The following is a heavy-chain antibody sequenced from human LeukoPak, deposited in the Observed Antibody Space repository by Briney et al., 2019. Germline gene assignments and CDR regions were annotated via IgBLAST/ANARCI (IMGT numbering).Heavy chain of an antibody. Sequence: GASVKVSCKASGYTFTSYGISWVRQAPGQGLEWMGWISAYNGNTNYAQKLQGRVTMTTDTSTSTAYMELRSLRSDDTAVYYCARDLWGAVAGTFDYWGQGTLVTVSS. V-gene: IGHV1-18*01. CDR1: GYTFTSYG. CDR3: ARDLWGAVAGTFDY. J-gene: IGHJ4*02. D-gene: IGHD6-19*01. CDR2: ISAYNGNT.